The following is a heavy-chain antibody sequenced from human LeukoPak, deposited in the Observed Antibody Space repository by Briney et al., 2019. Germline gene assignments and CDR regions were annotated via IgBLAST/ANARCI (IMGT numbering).Heavy chain of an antibody. Sequence: PGGSLRLSCAASGFTFSSYSMNWVRQAPGKGLEWVSSISSSSSYIYYADSVKGRFTISRDNAKNSLYLQMNSLRAEDTALYYCAKDEDVVVTHLLFDYWGQGTLVTVSS. V-gene: IGHV3-21*04. D-gene: IGHD2-21*02. CDR1: GFTFSSYS. CDR3: AKDEDVVVTHLLFDY. CDR2: ISSSSSYI. J-gene: IGHJ4*02.